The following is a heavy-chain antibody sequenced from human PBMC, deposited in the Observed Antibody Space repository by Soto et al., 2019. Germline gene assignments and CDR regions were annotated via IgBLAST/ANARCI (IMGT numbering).Heavy chain of an antibody. D-gene: IGHD5-12*01. CDR3: AKRGFDSGGWDYYALDV. CDR2: ITGGGGRT. J-gene: IGHJ6*02. V-gene: IGHV3-23*01. Sequence: VGSLRLSXAASGFTFHTYAMTWVRQAPEKGLEWVSAITGGGGRTYYADSVKGRFTISRDNSKNTLYLQMNSLRVEDTAVYYCAKRGFDSGGWDYYALDVWGQGTAVTVSS. CDR1: GFTFHTYA.